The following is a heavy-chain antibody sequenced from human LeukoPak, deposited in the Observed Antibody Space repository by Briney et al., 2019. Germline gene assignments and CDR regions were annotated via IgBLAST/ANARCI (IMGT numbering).Heavy chain of an antibody. V-gene: IGHV3-30*04. Sequence: GGSLRLSCAASGFTFSSYAMRWVRQAPGKGLEWVAVISYDGSNKYYADSVKGRFTISRDNSKNTLYLQMNSLRAEDTAVYYCARDGVPAAIGYYYYGMDVWGQGTTVTVSS. CDR1: GFTFSSYA. CDR2: ISYDGSNK. CDR3: ARDGVPAAIGYYYYGMDV. D-gene: IGHD2-2*01. J-gene: IGHJ6*02.